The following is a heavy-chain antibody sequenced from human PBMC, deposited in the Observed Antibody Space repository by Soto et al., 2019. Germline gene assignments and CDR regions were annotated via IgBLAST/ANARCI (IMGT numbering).Heavy chain of an antibody. J-gene: IGHJ3*02. D-gene: IGHD3-22*01. CDR2: IYYSGST. Sequence: SETLSLTCTVSGGSISSSSYYWGWIRQPPGKGLEWIGSIYYSGSTYYNPSLKSRVTISVDTSKNQFSLKLSSVTAADTAVYYCARSHGWYYYDSSGPGALDIWGQGTMVTVSS. CDR1: GGSISSSSYY. CDR3: ARSHGWYYYDSSGPGALDI. V-gene: IGHV4-39*01.